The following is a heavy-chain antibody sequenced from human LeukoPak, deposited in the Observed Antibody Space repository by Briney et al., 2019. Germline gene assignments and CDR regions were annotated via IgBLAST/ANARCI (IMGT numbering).Heavy chain of an antibody. CDR1: GYTFTGYY. CDR2: INPNSGGT. D-gene: IGHD6-25*01. V-gene: IGHV1-2*06. Sequence: ASVKVSCKASGYTFTGYYMHWVRQAPGQGLEWMGRINPNSGGTNYAQKFQGRVTMTRDTSISTAYMELSRLRSDDTAVYYCARERTPGSGYGVDYWGQGTVVTVSS. J-gene: IGHJ4*02. CDR3: ARERTPGSGYGVDY.